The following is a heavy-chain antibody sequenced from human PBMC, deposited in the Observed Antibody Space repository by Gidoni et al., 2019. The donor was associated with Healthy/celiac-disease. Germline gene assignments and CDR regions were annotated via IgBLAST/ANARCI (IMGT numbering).Heavy chain of an antibody. Sequence: EVQLLESGGGLVQPGGSLRLSWSASGFTFSSYAMSWVRQAPGKGLEWVSAISGSGGSTYYADSVKGRFTISRDNSKNTLYLQMNSLRAEDTAVYYCAKDRYSSSWYNWFDPWGQGTLVTVSS. CDR2: ISGSGGST. J-gene: IGHJ5*02. CDR1: GFTFSSYA. CDR3: AKDRYSSSWYNWFDP. D-gene: IGHD6-13*01. V-gene: IGHV3-23*01.